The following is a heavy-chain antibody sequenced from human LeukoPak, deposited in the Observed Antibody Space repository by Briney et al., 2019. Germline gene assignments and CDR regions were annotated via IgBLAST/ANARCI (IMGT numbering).Heavy chain of an antibody. J-gene: IGHJ4*02. CDR1: GFTLSNSV. V-gene: IGHV3-23*01. Sequence: GGSLRLSCAASGFTLSNSVMSWVRQAPGKGPEWVSTILGSGDTTYYGDSVKGRFTISRDNSKNTLYLQMNSLRADDTALYYCAKDGSLDSWGQGTLVTVSS. CDR3: AKDGSLDS. D-gene: IGHD1-26*01. CDR2: ILGSGDTT.